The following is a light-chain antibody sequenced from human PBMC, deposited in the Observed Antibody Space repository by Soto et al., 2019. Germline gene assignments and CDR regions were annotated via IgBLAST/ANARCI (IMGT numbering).Light chain of an antibody. J-gene: IGLJ1*01. Sequence: QSALTQPASVSGSPGQSITVSCTGTSSDVGGYDYVSWYQQHPGKAPKLMIFDVSDRPSGVSDRFAGSKSGNTASLTISGLQAEDEADYYCSSYPSTSAPFGFGTGTKGTVL. CDR3: SSYPSTSAPFG. V-gene: IGLV2-14*01. CDR2: DVS. CDR1: SSDVGGYDY.